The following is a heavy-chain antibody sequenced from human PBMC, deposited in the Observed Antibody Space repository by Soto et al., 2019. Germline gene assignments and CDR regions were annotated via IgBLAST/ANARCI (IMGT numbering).Heavy chain of an antibody. J-gene: IGHJ6*02. V-gene: IGHV3-23*01. CDR2: ISGSGGST. D-gene: IGHD2-21*01. CDR1: GGTCINVA. CDR3: AKHMYAFSYYAVDV. Sequence: GGSLRLSCAASGGTCINVAMTWVRQAPGKGLEWVSGISGSGGSTYYADFVKGRFTISRDNSKNTLYLQMNSLRAEDTAVYFCAKHMYAFSYYAVDVWGQGTKVTVSS.